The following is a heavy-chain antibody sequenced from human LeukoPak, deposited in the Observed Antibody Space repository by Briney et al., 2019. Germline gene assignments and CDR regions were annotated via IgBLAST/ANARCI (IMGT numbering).Heavy chain of an antibody. J-gene: IGHJ4*02. CDR1: GYTFTSYD. V-gene: IGHV1-8*01. Sequence: EASVKVSCKASGYTFTSYDINWVRQATGQGLEWMGWMNPNSGNTSYAQKFQGRVTMTRNTSISTAYMELSSLRSEDTAVYYCARGGGDYDFWSGYYYFDYWGQGTLVTVSS. CDR3: ARGGGDYDFWSGYYYFDY. CDR2: MNPNSGNT. D-gene: IGHD3-3*01.